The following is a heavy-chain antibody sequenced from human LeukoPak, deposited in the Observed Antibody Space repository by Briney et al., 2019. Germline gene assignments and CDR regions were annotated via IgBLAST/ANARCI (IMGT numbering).Heavy chain of an antibody. V-gene: IGHV3-11*06. D-gene: IGHD2-2*01. J-gene: IGHJ4*02. CDR1: GFTFSDSY. CDR2: IIPSSGYT. CDR3: AKISNTYQGED. Sequence: PGGSLRLSCAASGFTFSDSYMTWIRQAPGKGLEWVSYIIPSSGYTNYADSVKGRFTISRDNAKNSLYLQMNSLRAEDTAVYYCAKISNTYQGEDWGQGTLVTVSS.